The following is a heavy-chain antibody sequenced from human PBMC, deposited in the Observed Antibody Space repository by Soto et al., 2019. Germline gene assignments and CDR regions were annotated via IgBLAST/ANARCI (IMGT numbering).Heavy chain of an antibody. Sequence: EVQLLESGGGLVQPGGSLRLSCAASGFTFSSYAMTWVRQAPGKGLEWVSAISGSGGSTYYAASVKGRFTISRDNSKNTLYLQMNSLSAEDTAVYYCARDRTFDSSGYYSYWGQGTLVTVSS. CDR2: ISGSGGST. V-gene: IGHV3-23*01. CDR1: GFTFSSYA. D-gene: IGHD3-22*01. J-gene: IGHJ4*02. CDR3: ARDRTFDSSGYYSY.